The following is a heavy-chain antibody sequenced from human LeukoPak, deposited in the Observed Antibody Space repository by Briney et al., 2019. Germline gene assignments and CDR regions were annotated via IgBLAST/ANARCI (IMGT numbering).Heavy chain of an antibody. CDR1: GFTFSNAW. CDR2: IKQDGSEK. CDR3: ARDYGVATIRYFDY. D-gene: IGHD5-12*01. Sequence: GGSLRLPCAAFGFTFSNAWMSWVRQAPGKGLEWVANIKQDGSEKYYVDSVKGRFTISRDNAKNSLYLQMNSLRAEDTAVYYCARDYGVATIRYFDYWGQGTLVTVSS. J-gene: IGHJ4*02. V-gene: IGHV3-7*01.